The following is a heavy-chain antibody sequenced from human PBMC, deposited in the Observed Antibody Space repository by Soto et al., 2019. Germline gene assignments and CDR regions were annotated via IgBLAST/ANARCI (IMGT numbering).Heavy chain of an antibody. CDR3: ARAPRGSGSYYSAY. CDR1: GGSISSGGYY. J-gene: IGHJ4*02. CDR2: IYYSGST. Sequence: QVQLQESGPGLVKPSQTLSLTCTVSGGSISSGGYYWSWIRQHPGKGLEWIGYIYYSGSTYYNPSLKSRVTIAVDTSKNQFSLKPSSVTAADTAVYYCARAPRGSGSYYSAYWGQGTLVTVSS. D-gene: IGHD3-10*01. V-gene: IGHV4-31*03.